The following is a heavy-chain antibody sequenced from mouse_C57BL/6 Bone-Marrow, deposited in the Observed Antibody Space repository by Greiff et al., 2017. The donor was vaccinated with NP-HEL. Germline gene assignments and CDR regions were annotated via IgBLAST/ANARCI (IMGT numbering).Heavy chain of an antibody. CDR2: IHPNSGST. V-gene: IGHV1-64*01. D-gene: IGHD1-1*01. J-gene: IGHJ1*03. Sequence: QVQLKQPGAELVKPGASVKLSCKASGYTFTSYWMHWVKQRPGQGLEWIGMIHPNSGSTNYNEKFKSKATLTVDKSSSTAYMQLSSLTSEDSAVYYCARSPYYYGSNYWYFDVWGTGTTVTVSS. CDR3: ARSPYYYGSNYWYFDV. CDR1: GYTFTSYW.